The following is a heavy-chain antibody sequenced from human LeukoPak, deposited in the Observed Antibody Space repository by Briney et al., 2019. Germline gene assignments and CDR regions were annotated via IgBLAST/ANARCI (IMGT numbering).Heavy chain of an antibody. Sequence: PGGSVRLSCAASGFTFSSYAMSWVRQAPGKGLEWVSAISGSGGSTYYADSVRGRFTISRDNSKNTLYLQMNSLRAEDTAVYYCAKFRGQEMVVVPAAIPNWFDPWGQGTLVTVSS. D-gene: IGHD2-2*01. J-gene: IGHJ5*02. CDR3: AKFRGQEMVVVPAAIPNWFDP. CDR2: ISGSGGST. V-gene: IGHV3-23*01. CDR1: GFTFSSYA.